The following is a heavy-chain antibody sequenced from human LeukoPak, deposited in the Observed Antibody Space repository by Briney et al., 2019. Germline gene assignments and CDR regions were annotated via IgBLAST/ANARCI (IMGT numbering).Heavy chain of an antibody. CDR2: IYHSGST. D-gene: IGHD6-6*01. CDR1: GFTVSSNY. J-gene: IGHJ4*02. CDR3: ARGIAARRGPFDY. V-gene: IGHV4-4*02. Sequence: GSLRLSCAASGFTVSSNYMSWVRQAPGKGLEWIGYIYHSGSTYYNPSLKSRVTISVDRSKNQFSLKLSSVTAADTAVYYCARGIAARRGPFDYWGQGTLVTVSS.